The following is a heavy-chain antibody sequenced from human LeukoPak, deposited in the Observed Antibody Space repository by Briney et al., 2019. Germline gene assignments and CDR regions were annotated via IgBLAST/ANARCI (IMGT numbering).Heavy chain of an antibody. CDR3: ARDRTAPRTLWFDP. J-gene: IGHJ5*02. V-gene: IGHV1-69*05. CDR2: IIPIFGTA. CDR1: GGAFSSYA. D-gene: IGHD5-18*01. Sequence: SVKVSCKASGGAFSSYAISWVRQAPGQGLEWMGRIIPIFGTANYAQKFQGRVTITTDESTSTAYMELSSLRSEDTAVYYCARDRTAPRTLWFDPWGQGTLVTVSS.